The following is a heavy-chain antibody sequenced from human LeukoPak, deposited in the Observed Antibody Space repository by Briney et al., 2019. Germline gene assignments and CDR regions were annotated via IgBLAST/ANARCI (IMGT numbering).Heavy chain of an antibody. CDR3: ARIVVVVTATDAFDI. J-gene: IGHJ3*02. CDR2: ISSSSSYI. V-gene: IGHV3-21*01. CDR1: GFTFSSYS. D-gene: IGHD2-21*02. Sequence: GGSLRLSCAASGFTFSSYSMNWVRQAPGNGLEWVSSISSSSSYIYYADSVKGRFTISRDNAKNSLYLQMNSLRAEDTAVYYCARIVVVVTATDAFDIWGQGTMVTVSS.